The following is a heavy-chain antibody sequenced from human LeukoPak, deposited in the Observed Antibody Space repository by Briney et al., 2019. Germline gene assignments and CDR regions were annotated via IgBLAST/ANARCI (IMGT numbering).Heavy chain of an antibody. J-gene: IGHJ6*03. Sequence: GASVKVSCKASGGTFSSYAISWVRQAPGQGLEWMGGIIPIFGTANYAQKFQGRVTITADESTSTAYMELSSLRSEDTAVYYCARVSLTGLYYYYYMDVWGKGTTVTISS. CDR2: IIPIFGTA. V-gene: IGHV1-69*13. CDR3: ARVSLTGLYYYYYMDV. CDR1: GGTFSSYA. D-gene: IGHD1-14*01.